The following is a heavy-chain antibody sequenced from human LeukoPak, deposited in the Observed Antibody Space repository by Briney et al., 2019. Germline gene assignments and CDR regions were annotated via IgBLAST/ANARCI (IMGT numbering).Heavy chain of an antibody. D-gene: IGHD3-10*01. CDR3: ARGGSGNYYTLFDY. CDR1: GFTFSSYA. J-gene: IGHJ4*02. V-gene: IGHV3-30*04. CDR2: ISYDGSNK. Sequence: PGRSLRLSCAASGFTFSSYAMHWVRQAPGKGLEWVAVISYDGSNKYYADSVKGRFTISRDNAKNSLHLQMNSLRAEDTAVYYCARGGSGNYYTLFDYWGQGTLVTVSS.